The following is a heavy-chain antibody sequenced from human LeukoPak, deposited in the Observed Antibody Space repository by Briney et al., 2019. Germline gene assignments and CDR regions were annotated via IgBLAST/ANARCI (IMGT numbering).Heavy chain of an antibody. CDR3: ARGRGVALDY. J-gene: IGHJ4*02. CDR1: GFTFSSYA. CDR2: ISGSGGST. Sequence: PGGSLRLSCAASGFTFSSYAMSWVRQAPGKGLEWVSAISGSGGSTYYADSVKGRFTISRDNSKNTLYLQMSSLRSEDTAVYYCARGRGVALDYWGQGTLVTVSS. V-gene: IGHV3-23*01. D-gene: IGHD2-15*01.